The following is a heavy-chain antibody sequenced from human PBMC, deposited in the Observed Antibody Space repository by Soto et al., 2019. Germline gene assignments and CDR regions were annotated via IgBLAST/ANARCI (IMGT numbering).Heavy chain of an antibody. Sequence: QVQLVQSGAEVKKPGSSVKVSCKASGGTFSSYAISWVRQAPGQGLEWMGGIIPISETTNYAQKFQGRVTITAXXXXXXXXXXXXXXXXXDTAVYYCARSQGSSTSLEIYYYYYYGMDVWGQGTRVTVSS. J-gene: IGHJ6*02. V-gene: IGHV1-69*01. CDR3: ARSQGSSTSLEIYYYYYYGMDV. CDR1: GGTFSSYA. D-gene: IGHD2-2*01. CDR2: IIPISETT.